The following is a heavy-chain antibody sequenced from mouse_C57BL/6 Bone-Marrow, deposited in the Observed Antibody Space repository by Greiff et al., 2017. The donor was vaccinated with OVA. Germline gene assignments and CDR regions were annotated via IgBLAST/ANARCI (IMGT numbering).Heavy chain of an antibody. V-gene: IGHV6-3*01. J-gene: IGHJ4*01. CDR2: IRLKSDNYAT. CDR3: TTISFYYYGSDYAMDY. Sequence: EVKLVESGGGLVQPGGSMKLSCVASGFTFSNYWMNWVRQSPEKGLEWVAQIRLKSDNYATHYAESVKGRFTISRDDSKSSVYLQMNNLRAEDTGIYYCTTISFYYYGSDYAMDYWGQGTSVTVSS. CDR1: GFTFSNYW. D-gene: IGHD1-1*01.